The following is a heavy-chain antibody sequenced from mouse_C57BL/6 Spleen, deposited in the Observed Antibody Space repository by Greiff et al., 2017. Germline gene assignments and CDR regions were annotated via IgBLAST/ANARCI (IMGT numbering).Heavy chain of an antibody. CDR3: ARSNYVGYFDY. CDR2: IDPSDSET. Sequence: QVQLLQPGAELVRPGSSVKLSCKASGYTFTSYWMHWVKQRPIQGLEWIGNIDPSDSETHYNQKFKDKATLTVDKSSSTAYMQLSSLTSEDSAVYYCARSNYVGYFDYWGQGTTLTVSS. CDR1: GYTFTSYW. V-gene: IGHV1-52*01. D-gene: IGHD2-5*01. J-gene: IGHJ2*01.